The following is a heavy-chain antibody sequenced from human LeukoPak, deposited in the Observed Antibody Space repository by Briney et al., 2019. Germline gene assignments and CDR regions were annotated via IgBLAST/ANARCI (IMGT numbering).Heavy chain of an antibody. Sequence: SETLSLTCTVSVGSISSGSYYWSWIRQPAGKGLEWLGRIYTSGSTNYNPSLNSQVTISVDTSKNQFSLQLSSVTPEDTGVYYCARGWLQSGFDYWGQGTLVTVSS. D-gene: IGHD5-24*01. J-gene: IGHJ4*02. CDR1: VGSISSGSYY. CDR3: ARGWLQSGFDY. CDR2: IYTSGST. V-gene: IGHV4-61*02.